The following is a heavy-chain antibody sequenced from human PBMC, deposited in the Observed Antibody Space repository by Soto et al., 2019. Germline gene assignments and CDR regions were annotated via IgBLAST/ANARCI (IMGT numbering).Heavy chain of an antibody. Sequence: GGSLRLSCAASGFTFSSYGMHWVRQAPGKGLEWVAVISYDGSNKYYADSVKGRFTISRDNSKNTLYLQMNSLRAEDTAVYYCRSVSGSPALDYWGQGTLVTVSS. CDR2: ISYDGSNK. D-gene: IGHD3-22*01. V-gene: IGHV3-30*03. CDR1: GFTFSSYG. CDR3: RSVSGSPALDY. J-gene: IGHJ4*02.